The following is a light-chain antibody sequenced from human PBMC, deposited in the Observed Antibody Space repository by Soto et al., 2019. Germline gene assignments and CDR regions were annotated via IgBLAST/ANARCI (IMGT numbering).Light chain of an antibody. CDR3: SSFTSSSTLYV. Sequence: QSALTQPASVSGSPGQSITISCTGTASDVGGYNSVSWYQQHPGKAPKLLIYDVTTRPSGVSYRFSGSKSGNTASLTISGLQAEDEADYYCSSFTSSSTLYVFGTGTKLTVL. CDR1: ASDVGGYNS. V-gene: IGLV2-14*01. J-gene: IGLJ1*01. CDR2: DVT.